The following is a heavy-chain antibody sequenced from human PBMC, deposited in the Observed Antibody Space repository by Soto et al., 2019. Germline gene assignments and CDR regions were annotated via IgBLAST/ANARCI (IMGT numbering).Heavy chain of an antibody. CDR2: IDPSDSYT. CDR1: GYSFTNHW. D-gene: IGHD3-22*01. Sequence: EVQLVQSGAEVKKPGESLRISCKGSGYSFTNHWISWVRQMPGKGLEWMGRIDPSDSYTNYSPSFQGHVTISADKSISTAYLEWSSLKAFDTAMYYCARHVGHDYYDSSGYRWGQGTLVTVSS. CDR3: ARHVGHDYYDSSGYR. J-gene: IGHJ4*02. V-gene: IGHV5-10-1*03.